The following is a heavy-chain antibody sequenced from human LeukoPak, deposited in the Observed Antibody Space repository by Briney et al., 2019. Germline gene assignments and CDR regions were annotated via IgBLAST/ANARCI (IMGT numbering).Heavy chain of an antibody. J-gene: IGHJ2*01. CDR1: GGTFSSYA. CDR2: IIPIFGTA. D-gene: IGHD3-3*01. V-gene: IGHV1-69*13. CDR3: ARDFLPSDYDFWSGYPYWYFDL. Sequence: SVKVSCKASGGTFSSYAISWVRQAPGQGLEWMGGIIPIFGTANYAQKFQGRVTITADESTSTAYMELSSLRSEDTAVYYCARDFLPSDYDFWSGYPYWYFDLWGRGTLVTVSS.